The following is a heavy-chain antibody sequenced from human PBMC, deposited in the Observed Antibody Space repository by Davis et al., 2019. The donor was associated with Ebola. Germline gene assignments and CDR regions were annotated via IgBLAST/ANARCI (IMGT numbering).Heavy chain of an antibody. CDR2: IYYSGST. CDR1: GGSVSSGSYY. J-gene: IGHJ5*02. V-gene: IGHV4-61*01. CDR3: ARDQQGRNWFDP. Sequence: MPSETLSLTCTVSGGSVSSGSYYWSWIRQPPEKGLEWVGYIYYSGSTNYNPSLKSRVTISVDRSKNQFSLKLSSVTAADTAVYYCARDQQGRNWFDPWGQGTLVTVSS.